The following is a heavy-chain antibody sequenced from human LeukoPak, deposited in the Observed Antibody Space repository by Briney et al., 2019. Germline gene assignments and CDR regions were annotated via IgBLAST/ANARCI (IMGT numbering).Heavy chain of an antibody. Sequence: SETLSLTCTVSGGSIRSSSYNWGWIRQPPGKGLEWIGSMHYTGTTYYNPSLKSRVTISVDTSKNQFSLKLSSVTAADTAVYYCATLATAMVSYYYYYMDVWGKGTTVTVSS. J-gene: IGHJ6*03. CDR3: ATLATAMVSYYYYYMDV. CDR2: MHYTGTT. CDR1: GGSIRSSSYN. D-gene: IGHD5-18*01. V-gene: IGHV4-39*07.